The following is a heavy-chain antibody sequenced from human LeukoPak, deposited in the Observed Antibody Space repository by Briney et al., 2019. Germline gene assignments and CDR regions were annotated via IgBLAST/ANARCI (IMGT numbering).Heavy chain of an antibody. J-gene: IGHJ6*02. D-gene: IGHD1-26*01. CDR1: GGSISSSSYY. CDR3: ARSDGVGAGYYYYGVDV. CDR2: IYYSGST. V-gene: IGHV4-39*07. Sequence: SETLSLTCTVSGGSISSSSYYWGWIRQPPGKGLEWNGSIYYSGSTYYNPSLKSRVTISVDTSKNQFSLQLSSVTAADTAVYYCARSDGVGAGYYYYGVDVWGLGTTVTVSS.